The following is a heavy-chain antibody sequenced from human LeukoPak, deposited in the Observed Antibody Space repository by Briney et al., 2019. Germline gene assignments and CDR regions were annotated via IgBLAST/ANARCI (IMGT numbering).Heavy chain of an antibody. V-gene: IGHV1-18*01. CDR1: GGTFSSYA. CDR3: ARDSGSLVRARYFDY. D-gene: IGHD6-13*01. CDR2: ISAYNGNT. Sequence: ASVKVSCKASGGTFSSYAISWVRQAPGQGLEWTGWISAYNGNTNYAQKLQGRVTMTTDTSTSTAYMELRSLRSDDTAVYYCARDSGSLVRARYFDYWGQGTLVTVSS. J-gene: IGHJ4*02.